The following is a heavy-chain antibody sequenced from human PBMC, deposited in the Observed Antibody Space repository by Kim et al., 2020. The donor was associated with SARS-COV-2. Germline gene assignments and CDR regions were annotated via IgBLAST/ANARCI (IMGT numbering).Heavy chain of an antibody. D-gene: IGHD1-7*01. V-gene: IGHV3-33*06. J-gene: IGHJ4*02. Sequence: PDSVKGQFTISRDTSKHTLYLQMNRLRAEDTAVYYCAKELRLELHYWGQGTLVTVSS. CDR3: AKELRLELHY.